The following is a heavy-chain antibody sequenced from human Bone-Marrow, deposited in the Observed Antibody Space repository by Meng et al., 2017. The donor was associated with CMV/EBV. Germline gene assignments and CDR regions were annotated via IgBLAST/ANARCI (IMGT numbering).Heavy chain of an antibody. D-gene: IGHD2-15*01. CDR3: ARGGGPFDY. CDR2: ISGRGGST. Sequence: RLACAAAGFTFSRYGMTWVRQAPGGGLGWDSAISGRGGSTYYADSVKGRFTISRDNSKNTLYLQINTLRAEDTAVYYCARGGGPFDYWGQGTLVTVSS. J-gene: IGHJ4*02. CDR1: GFTFSRYG. V-gene: IGHV3-23*01.